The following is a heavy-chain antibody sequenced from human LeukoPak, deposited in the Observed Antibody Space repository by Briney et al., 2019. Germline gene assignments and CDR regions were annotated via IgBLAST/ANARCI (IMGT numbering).Heavy chain of an antibody. CDR2: INSDGSST. J-gene: IGHJ5*02. CDR3: AREVAAVGSQCGFDP. CDR1: GFTFSSYW. V-gene: IGHV3-74*01. Sequence: GGSLRLSCAASGFTFSSYWMHWVRQAPGKGLVWVSRINSDGSSTSYADSVKGRFTISRDNAKNTLYLQMNSLRAEDTAVYYCAREVAAVGSQCGFDPWGQGTLVTVSS. D-gene: IGHD3-10*01.